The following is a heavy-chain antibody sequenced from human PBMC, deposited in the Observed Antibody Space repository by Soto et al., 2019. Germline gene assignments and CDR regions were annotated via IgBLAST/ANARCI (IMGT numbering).Heavy chain of an antibody. CDR2: FDPEDGET. V-gene: IGHV1-24*01. J-gene: IGHJ6*02. D-gene: IGHD3-3*01. Sequence: ASVKVSCKVSGYTLTELSMHWVRQAPGKGLEWMGGFDPEDGETIYAQKFQGRVTMTEDTSTDTADMELSSLRSEDTAVYYCARGRRQLRFLEWFHYGMDVWGQGTTVTVSS. CDR3: ARGRRQLRFLEWFHYGMDV. CDR1: GYTLTELS.